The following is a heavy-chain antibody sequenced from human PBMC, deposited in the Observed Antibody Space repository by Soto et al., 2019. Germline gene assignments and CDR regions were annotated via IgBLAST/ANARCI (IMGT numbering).Heavy chain of an antibody. CDR2: ISYDGSNK. J-gene: IGHJ4*02. CDR1: GVTFSSYA. CDR3: AKEDVGGYYYSGL. D-gene: IGHD1-26*01. Sequence: PGGSLRLSCAASGVTFSSYAMHWVRQAPGKGLEWVAVISYDGSNKYYADSVKGRFTISRDNSKNTLYLQMHSLRAEDTAVYYCAKEDVGGYYYSGLWGQGTLVTVSS. V-gene: IGHV3-30-3*01.